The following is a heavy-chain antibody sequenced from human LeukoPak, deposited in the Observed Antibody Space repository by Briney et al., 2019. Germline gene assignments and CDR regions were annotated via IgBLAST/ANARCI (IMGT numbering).Heavy chain of an antibody. V-gene: IGHV1-69*13. CDR2: IIPIFGTA. J-gene: IGHJ5*02. CDR3: AREGAQIAVAGSGWFDP. D-gene: IGHD6-19*01. Sequence: SVKASCKASGGTFSTYSIIWVRQAPGQGPEWMGEIIPIFGTANYAQNFQGRVTITADESTSTAYMELSSLKSEDTAVYYCAREGAQIAVAGSGWFDPWGQGTLVTVSS. CDR1: GGTFSTYS.